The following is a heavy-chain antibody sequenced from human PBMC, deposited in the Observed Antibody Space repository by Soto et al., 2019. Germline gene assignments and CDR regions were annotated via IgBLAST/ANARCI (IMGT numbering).Heavy chain of an antibody. Sequence: PGESLKISCKGSGYSFTSYWIGWVRQMPGKGLEWMGIIYPGDSDTRYSPSFQGQVTISADKSISTAYLQWSSLKASDTAMYYCARQVGSCSSKSCYTSSGMDVWGQGTTVTVSS. V-gene: IGHV5-51*01. CDR1: GYSFTSYW. CDR3: ARQVGSCSSKSCYTSSGMDV. J-gene: IGHJ6*02. CDR2: IYPGDSDT. D-gene: IGHD2-2*02.